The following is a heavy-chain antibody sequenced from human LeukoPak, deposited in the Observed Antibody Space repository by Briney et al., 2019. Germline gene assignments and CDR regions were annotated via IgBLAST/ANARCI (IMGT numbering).Heavy chain of an antibody. D-gene: IGHD1-14*01. J-gene: IGHJ5*02. CDR3: ARGKLIGYKFDP. V-gene: IGHV4-34*01. CDR2: INHSGST. CDR1: GGSFSGYY. Sequence: SETLSLTCAVYGGSFSGYYWSWIRQPPGKGLEWMGEINHSGSTNYNPPLKSRVAISVDTSKNQFSLKLSSVTAADTAVYYCARGKLIGYKFDPWGQGTLVTVSS.